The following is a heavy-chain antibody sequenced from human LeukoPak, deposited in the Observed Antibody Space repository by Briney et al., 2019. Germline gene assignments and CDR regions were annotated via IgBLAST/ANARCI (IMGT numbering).Heavy chain of an antibody. CDR1: GFSFSSYA. V-gene: IGHV3-30-3*01. CDR3: AKDRKFYYVSGSFFPDN. CDR2: ISHDGSKK. Sequence: PGGSLRLSCAASGFSFSSYAVHWVRQAPGKGLECVAVISHDGSKKYYADFVKGRFTISRDNSKNTLYLHMNSLIPEDTAVYFCAKDRKFYYVSGSFFPDNWGQGTLVTVSS. D-gene: IGHD3-10*01. J-gene: IGHJ4*02.